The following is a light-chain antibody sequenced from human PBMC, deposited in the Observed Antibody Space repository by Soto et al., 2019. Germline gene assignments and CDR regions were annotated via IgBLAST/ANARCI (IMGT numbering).Light chain of an antibody. Sequence: DIQMPKSPSTLSASVGARVAITCRTSQSFSSWLAWYQQKPGKAPKLLIYKASILERGVPSRFSGSGSGTEFTLTISSLQPDEFATYYCKQYNSYPWTFGQGTKVDIK. J-gene: IGKJ1*01. V-gene: IGKV1-5*03. CDR3: KQYNSYPWT. CDR1: QSFSSW. CDR2: KAS.